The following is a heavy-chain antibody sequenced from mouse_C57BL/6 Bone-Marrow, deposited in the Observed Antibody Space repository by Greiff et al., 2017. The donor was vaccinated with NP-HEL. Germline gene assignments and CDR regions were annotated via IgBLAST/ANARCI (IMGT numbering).Heavy chain of an antibody. Sequence: EVKLMESGGGLVQSGRSLRLSCATSGFTFSDFYMEWVRQAPGKGLEWIAASRNKANDYTTEYSASVKGRFIVSRDTSQSILYLQMNALRAEDTAIYYCARDANCGSFAYWGQGTLVTVSA. V-gene: IGHV7-1*01. CDR1: GFTFSDFY. CDR3: ARDANCGSFAY. CDR2: SRNKANDYTT. J-gene: IGHJ3*01. D-gene: IGHD4-1*02.